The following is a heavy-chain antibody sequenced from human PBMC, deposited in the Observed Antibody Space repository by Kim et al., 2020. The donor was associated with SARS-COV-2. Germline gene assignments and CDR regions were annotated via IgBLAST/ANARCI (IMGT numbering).Heavy chain of an antibody. D-gene: IGHD2-2*01. CDR2: ISSSSSYI. Sequence: GGSLRLSCAASGFTFSSYSMNWVRQAPGKGLEWVSSISSSSSYIYYADSVKGRFTISRDNAKNSLYLQMNSLRAEDTAVYYCARDHCSSTSCYSDYYYYFGLVVWGQGTTDTVSS. V-gene: IGHV3-21*01. J-gene: IGHJ6*02. CDR1: GFTFSSYS. CDR3: ARDHCSSTSCYSDYYYYFGLVV.